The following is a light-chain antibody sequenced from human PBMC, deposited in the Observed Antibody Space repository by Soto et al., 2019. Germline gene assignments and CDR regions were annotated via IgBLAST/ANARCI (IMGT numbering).Light chain of an antibody. Sequence: EIVLTQSPGTLSLSPGERATLSCRASQSVTSSFLVWYQQKPGQAPRLLIYGAFSRAPGIPDRFSGSGSGTDFTLTISRLEPEDFAVYYCQHYGSSLLTFGGGTKVEIK. CDR3: QHYGSSLLT. CDR2: GAF. V-gene: IGKV3-20*01. J-gene: IGKJ4*01. CDR1: QSVTSSF.